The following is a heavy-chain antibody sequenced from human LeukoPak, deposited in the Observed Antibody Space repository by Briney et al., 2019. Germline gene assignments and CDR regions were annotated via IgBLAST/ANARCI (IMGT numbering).Heavy chain of an antibody. Sequence: GGSLRLSCGASGFTFSTYPMHWVRQAPGKGLEWGAAISKEGSNKYYADSVKGRYTISRDSSKNMLYLEMNSLSGEDTAVYYCVKRGSDGGPYFFDYWGQGTLVTVSS. V-gene: IGHV3-30*18. CDR3: VKRGSDGGPYFFDY. D-gene: IGHD3-3*01. CDR1: GFTFSTYP. J-gene: IGHJ4*02. CDR2: ISKEGSNK.